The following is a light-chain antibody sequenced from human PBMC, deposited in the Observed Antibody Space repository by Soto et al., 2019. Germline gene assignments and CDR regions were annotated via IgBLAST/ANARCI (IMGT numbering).Light chain of an antibody. CDR2: ATS. V-gene: IGKV3-20*01. J-gene: IGKJ2*03. CDR3: QQYGDYNSPRYS. CDR1: QSVSSNY. Sequence: EIVLTQSPGTLSLSPRDRVTLSCRASQSVSSNYLAWYQQKPGQAPRLLIYATSSRATGIPDRFSGSESGTDCTLTISRLEPEDFAMYYCQQYGDYNSPRYSFGQGTRLEI.